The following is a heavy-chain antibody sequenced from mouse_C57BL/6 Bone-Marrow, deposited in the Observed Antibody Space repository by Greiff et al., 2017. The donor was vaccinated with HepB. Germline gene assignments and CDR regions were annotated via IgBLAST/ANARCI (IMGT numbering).Heavy chain of an antibody. Sequence: EVKLQESVAELVRPGASVKLSCTASGFNIKNTYMHWVKQRPEQGLEWIGRIDPANGNTKYAPKFQGKATITADTSSNTAYLQLSSLTSEDTAIYYCAHYYGSSYPFAYWGQGTLVTVSA. CDR3: AHYYGSSYPFAY. CDR1: GFNIKNTY. CDR2: IDPANGNT. D-gene: IGHD1-1*01. V-gene: IGHV14-3*01. J-gene: IGHJ3*01.